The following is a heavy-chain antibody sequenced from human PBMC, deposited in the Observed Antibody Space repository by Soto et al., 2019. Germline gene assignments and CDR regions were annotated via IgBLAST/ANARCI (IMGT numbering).Heavy chain of an antibody. D-gene: IGHD2-15*01. CDR3: ARIKIVGTFTYYMDV. CDR2: MYYSGST. J-gene: IGHJ6*03. V-gene: IGHV4-39*01. CDR1: GDSISSSSSYY. Sequence: PSETLSLTCTVSGDSISSSSSYYWGWIRQPPGKGLEWIANMYYSGSTYYNPSLKSRVTISLEMSKNQVSLKLRSVTAADTAVSSCARIKIVGTFTYYMDVWGKRPTVTVSS.